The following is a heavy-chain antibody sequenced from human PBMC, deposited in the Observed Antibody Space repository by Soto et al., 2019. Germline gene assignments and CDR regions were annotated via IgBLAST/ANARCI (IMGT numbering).Heavy chain of an antibody. V-gene: IGHV4-59*01. CDR3: ARGPTITTDF. D-gene: IGHD4-17*01. CDR2: ISYSGNT. Sequence: SETLSLTCTVSGVSITSYYWSWIRQSPGKGLEWIGFISYSGNTNYNPSLKSRVSMSLDTSTNQFSLGLSSVTAADTAVYFCARGPTITTDFWGRGILVTVSS. J-gene: IGHJ4*02. CDR1: GVSITSYY.